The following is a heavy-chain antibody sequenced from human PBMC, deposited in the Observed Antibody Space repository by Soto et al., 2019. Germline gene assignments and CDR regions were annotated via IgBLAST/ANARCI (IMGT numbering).Heavy chain of an antibody. CDR1: GGTFSSYT. D-gene: IGHD1-1*01. V-gene: IGHV1-69*08. CDR2: IIPILGIA. J-gene: IGHJ6*02. Sequence: QVQLVQSGAEVKKPGSSVKVSCKASGGTFSSYTISWVRQAPGQGLEWMGRIIPILGIANYAQKFQGRVTITADKSTSTAYMELSSLRSEDTAVYYCARDGGGNAYGMDVWGQGTTVTVSS. CDR3: ARDGGGNAYGMDV.